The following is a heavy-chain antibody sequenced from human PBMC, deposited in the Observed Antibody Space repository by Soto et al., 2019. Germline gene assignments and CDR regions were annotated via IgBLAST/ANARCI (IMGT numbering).Heavy chain of an antibody. CDR2: IIPIFGTA. V-gene: IGHV1-69*13. Sequence: GASVKVSCKASGGTFSSYAISWVRQAPGQGLEWMGGIIPIFGTANYAQKFQGRVTITADESTSTAYMELSSPRSEDTAVYYCARGTVVVTAIRRYYYGMDVWGQGTTVTAP. CDR3: ARGTVVVTAIRRYYYGMDV. CDR1: GGTFSSYA. D-gene: IGHD2-21*02. J-gene: IGHJ6*02.